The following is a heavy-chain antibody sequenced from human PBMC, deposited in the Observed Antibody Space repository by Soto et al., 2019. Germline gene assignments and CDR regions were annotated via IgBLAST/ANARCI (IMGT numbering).Heavy chain of an antibody. CDR3: ASTQLSNNGYYYYGMDV. J-gene: IGHJ6*02. V-gene: IGHV5-51*01. CDR1: GYSFTSYW. D-gene: IGHD1-1*01. Sequence: GESLKISCKGSGYSFTSYWIGWVRQMPGKGLEWMGIIYPGDSDTRYSPSFQGQITISADKSISTAYLQWSSLKASDTAMYYCASTQLSNNGYYYYGMDVWGQGTTVTVSS. CDR2: IYPGDSDT.